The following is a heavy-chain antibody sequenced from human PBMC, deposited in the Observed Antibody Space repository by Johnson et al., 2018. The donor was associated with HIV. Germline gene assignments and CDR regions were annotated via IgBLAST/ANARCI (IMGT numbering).Heavy chain of an antibody. CDR2: LRYDGSNK. Sequence: QVQLVESGGGVVRPGGSLRLSCAASGFTFSSYGMHWVRQAPGKGLEWVTFLRYDGSNKYYADSVKGLFTISRDNSKNTLFLQMNSLRAEDTAVYYCAREGAWEVRPGAFDIWGQGTMVTVSS. J-gene: IGHJ3*02. D-gene: IGHD1-26*01. CDR1: GFTFSSYG. CDR3: AREGAWEVRPGAFDI. V-gene: IGHV3-30*02.